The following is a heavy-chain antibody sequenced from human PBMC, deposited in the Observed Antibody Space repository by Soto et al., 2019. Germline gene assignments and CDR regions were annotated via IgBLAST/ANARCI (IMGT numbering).Heavy chain of an antibody. Sequence: GGALRLSCAASGFTFSSYGMDWVRQAPGKGLEWVAVIWYDGSNKYYADSVKGRFTISRDNSNNTLYLQMNSLRAEDKAVYYCARDKQWLVRFYFDFLGQGTLLTVSS. D-gene: IGHD6-19*01. J-gene: IGHJ4*02. CDR2: IWYDGSNK. CDR1: GFTFSSYG. CDR3: ARDKQWLVRFYFDF. V-gene: IGHV3-33*01.